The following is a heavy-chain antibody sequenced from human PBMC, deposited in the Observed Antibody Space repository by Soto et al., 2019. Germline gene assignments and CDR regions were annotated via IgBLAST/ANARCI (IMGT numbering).Heavy chain of an antibody. CDR3: AKKVGGSYFFDC. V-gene: IGHV3-23*01. J-gene: IGHJ4*02. Sequence: EVQLLESGGGLVQSAGSLRLSCAASGFTFSSYAMSWVRQAPGKGLEWVSGISPSGGSTYYADSVKGRFTISRDNSKNTLYLQMNSLRAEDTAVYYCAKKVGGSYFFDCWGQGTLVTVSS. D-gene: IGHD1-26*01. CDR2: ISPSGGST. CDR1: GFTFSSYA.